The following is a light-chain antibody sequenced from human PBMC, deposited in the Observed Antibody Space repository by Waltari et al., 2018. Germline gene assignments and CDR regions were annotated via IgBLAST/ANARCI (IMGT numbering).Light chain of an antibody. CDR3: HQYNDLPWT. CDR1: QSVLSRSNNKDY. J-gene: IGKJ1*01. Sequence: DIVMTQSPDSLAVSLGERATINCKSSQSVLSRSNNKDYLAWYQQKSGQPPKLHIYWASTRKSGVPARFSGSGSGTDFTLTINSLQAEDVAIYXCHQYNDLPWTFGPGTKVEIK. V-gene: IGKV4-1*01. CDR2: WAS.